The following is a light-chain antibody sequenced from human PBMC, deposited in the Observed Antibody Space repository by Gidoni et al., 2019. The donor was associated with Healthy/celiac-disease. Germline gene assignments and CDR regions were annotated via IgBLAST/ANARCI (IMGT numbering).Light chain of an antibody. CDR2: DAS. V-gene: IGKV1-33*01. J-gene: IGKJ4*01. Sequence: DSQFTHSPSSLSASVGDRVTITCQASQDISNYLNWYQQKPGKAPKLLIYDASNLEKGVPSRFSGSGSGTDFTFTISSLQPEDIATYYCQQYDNRPPTFGGGTKVEIK. CDR1: QDISNY. CDR3: QQYDNRPPT.